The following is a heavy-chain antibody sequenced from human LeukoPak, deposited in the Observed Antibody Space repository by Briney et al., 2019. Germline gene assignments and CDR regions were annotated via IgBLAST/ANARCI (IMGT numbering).Heavy chain of an antibody. CDR2: IYGGGST. CDR1: EFSVGSNY. V-gene: IGHV3-66*01. D-gene: IGHD5-18*01. Sequence: GGSLRLSCAASEFSVGSNYMTWVRQAPGKGLEWVSLIYGGGSTYYADSVKGRFTISRDNSKNTLYLQMNSLRAEDTAVYYCAKSGERGYSYGWFDYWGQGTLVTVSS. CDR3: AKSGERGYSYGWFDY. J-gene: IGHJ4*02.